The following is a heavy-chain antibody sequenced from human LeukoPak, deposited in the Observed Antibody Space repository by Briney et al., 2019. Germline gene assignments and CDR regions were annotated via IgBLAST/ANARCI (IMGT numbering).Heavy chain of an antibody. CDR3: ARDPKMHYGDYKGFGWFDP. J-gene: IGHJ5*02. Sequence: SETLSLTCTVSGGSISSYYWSWIRQPPGKGLEWIGYIYYSGSTNYNPSLKSRVTILVDTSKNQFSLKLSSVTAADTAVYYCARDPKMHYGDYKGFGWFDPWGQGTLVTVSS. V-gene: IGHV4-59*01. CDR1: GGSISSYY. D-gene: IGHD4-17*01. CDR2: IYYSGST.